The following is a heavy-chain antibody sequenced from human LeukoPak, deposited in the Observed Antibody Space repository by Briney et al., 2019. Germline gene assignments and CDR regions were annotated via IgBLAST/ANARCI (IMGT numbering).Heavy chain of an antibody. CDR2: ISAYNGNT. Sequence: ASVKVSCKASGYTFTSYGISWVRQAPGQGLEWMGWISAYNGNTNYAQKLQGRVTMTTDTSTSTAYMELRSLRSDDTAVYYCAREPGSGWCLAPTYWGQGTLVTVSS. CDR1: GYTFTSYG. D-gene: IGHD6-19*01. V-gene: IGHV1-18*01. J-gene: IGHJ4*02. CDR3: AREPGSGWCLAPTY.